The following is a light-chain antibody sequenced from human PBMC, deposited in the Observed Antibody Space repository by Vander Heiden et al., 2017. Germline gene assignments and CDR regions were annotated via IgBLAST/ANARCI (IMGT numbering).Light chain of an antibody. J-gene: IGLJ3*02. Sequence: QSVLTQPPSVSGAPGQRVTISCTGSSSNIGAGYDVHWYQQVPGTAPKLLIFGNNNRPSGVPDRFSGSKSGTSASLAITGLQAEDEADYDCQSYDSSLSGWVFGGGTKLTVL. CDR3: QSYDSSLSGWV. V-gene: IGLV1-40*01. CDR2: GNN. CDR1: SSNIGAGYD.